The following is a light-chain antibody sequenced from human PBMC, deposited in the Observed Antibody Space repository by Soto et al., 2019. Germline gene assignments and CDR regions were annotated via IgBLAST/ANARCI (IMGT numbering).Light chain of an antibody. V-gene: IGKV3-20*01. CDR3: QQLGSSPWT. CDR1: QSISSSS. J-gene: IGKJ1*01. Sequence: EIVLMQSPGTLSLSPGERATLSCRASQSISSSSLAWYQQKAGQSPRLLIYGSSSRATGIPDRFGGSGSVTDFTLTISRLEPEDFAVYFCQQLGSSPWTFGQGTKVAIK. CDR2: GSS.